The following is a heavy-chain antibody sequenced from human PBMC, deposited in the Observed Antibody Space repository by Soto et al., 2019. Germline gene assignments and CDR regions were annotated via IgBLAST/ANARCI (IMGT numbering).Heavy chain of an antibody. CDR1: GGSISSSSYY. J-gene: IGHJ4*02. D-gene: IGHD3-3*01. V-gene: IGHV4-39*01. Sequence: QLQLQESGPGLVKPSETLSLTCTVSGGSISSSSYYWGWIRQPPGKGLEWIGSIYCSGSTYYNPSLKSRATISVDTSKNQFSLKLSSVTAADTAVYYCARISPSVVIMGFDYWCQGTPVTVS. CDR3: ARISPSVVIMGFDY. CDR2: IYCSGST.